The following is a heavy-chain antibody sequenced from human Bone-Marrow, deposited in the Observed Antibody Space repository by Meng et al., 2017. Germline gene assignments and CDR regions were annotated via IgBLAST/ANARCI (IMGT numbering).Heavy chain of an antibody. CDR3: AISYYTSGAVGAMDV. V-gene: IGHV1-2*06. CDR2: INPKYGGT. D-gene: IGHD3-10*01. CDR1: GYTFTDYF. J-gene: IGHJ6*02. Sequence: QVHRVQSGAEVTKPGASVKVSCKPSGYTFTDYFIQWVRQAPGQGLEWMGRINPKYGGTNYDQKFQGRVTMTRDTSISTAYMELSRLTSDDTAVYYCAISYYTSGAVGAMDVWGQGTTVTVSS.